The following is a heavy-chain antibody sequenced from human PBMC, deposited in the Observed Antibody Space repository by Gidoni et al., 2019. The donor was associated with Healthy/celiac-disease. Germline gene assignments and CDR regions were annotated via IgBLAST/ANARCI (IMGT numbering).Heavy chain of an antibody. CDR2: NT. D-gene: IGHD3-22*01. J-gene: IGHJ4*02. Sequence: NTYYNPSLTSRLTISVDTSNNQFSLILTSVTAADTAVYYCARRSWDDISGYFYYWGQGTLVTVSS. V-gene: IGHV4-39*01. CDR3: ARRSWDDISGYFYY.